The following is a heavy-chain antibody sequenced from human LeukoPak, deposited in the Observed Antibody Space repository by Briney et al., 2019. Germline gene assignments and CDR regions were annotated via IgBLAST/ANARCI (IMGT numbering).Heavy chain of an antibody. J-gene: IGHJ4*02. D-gene: IGHD5-24*01. CDR3: ARDIRAREESFDY. CDR1: GYTFTVYF. CDR2: ISPTSGAT. Sequence: GASVKVSCKATGYTFTVYFLHWVRQAPGHGLEWMGWISPTSGATTYAQKFQGRVTMTRDTSINTAYIELSSLRSDDTAVYYCARDIRAREESFDYWGQGTLVTVSS. V-gene: IGHV1-2*02.